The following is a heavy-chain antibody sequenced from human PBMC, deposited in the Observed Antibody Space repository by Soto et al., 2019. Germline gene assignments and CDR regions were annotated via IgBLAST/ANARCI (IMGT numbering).Heavy chain of an antibody. CDR2: IYYSGST. CDR3: ARVYCGGDCFNFDY. J-gene: IGHJ4*02. D-gene: IGHD2-21*02. Sequence: SETLSLTXTVSGGSISSGDYYWSWIRQPPGKGLEWIGYIYYSGSTYYNPSLKSRVTISVDTSKNQFSLKLSSVTAADTAVYYCARVYCGGDCFNFDYWGQGTLVTVSS. CDR1: GGSISSGDYY. V-gene: IGHV4-30-4*01.